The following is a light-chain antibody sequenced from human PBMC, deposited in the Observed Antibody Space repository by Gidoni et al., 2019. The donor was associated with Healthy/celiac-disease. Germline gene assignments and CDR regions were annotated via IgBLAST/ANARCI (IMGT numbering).Light chain of an antibody. Sequence: EIVLTQSPATLSLSPGERATLSCRASQSVSSYLAWYQQKPGQAPRLLIYDASNRATGIPARFSGSGSGTDFTLTISSLEPEDFAVYYCQQGSFXXXTRLEIK. J-gene: IGKJ5*01. CDR2: DAS. V-gene: IGKV3-11*01. CDR1: QSVSSY. CDR3: QQGS.